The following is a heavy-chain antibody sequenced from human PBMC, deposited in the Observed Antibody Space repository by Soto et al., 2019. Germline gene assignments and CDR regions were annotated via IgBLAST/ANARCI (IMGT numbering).Heavy chain of an antibody. CDR1: GYTFTGYV. Sequence: QVQLVQSGAEVKKPGASVELSCKTSGYTFTGYVVDWVRQAPGQGLEWMGWINSGNGNTKYSEKFQGRVTITRDTSASTAYMELNSLTSEDTAVYYCARGLTIFGVVIGYWGQGTLVTVSS. CDR3: ARGLTIFGVVIGY. D-gene: IGHD3-3*01. J-gene: IGHJ4*02. V-gene: IGHV1-3*01. CDR2: INSGNGNT.